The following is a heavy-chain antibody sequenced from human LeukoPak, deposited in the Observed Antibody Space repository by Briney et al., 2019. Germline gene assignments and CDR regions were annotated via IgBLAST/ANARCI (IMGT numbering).Heavy chain of an antibody. CDR1: GFTFSSYW. CDR3: ARGRQQMTYFDY. CDR2: IKQDGSEK. J-gene: IGHJ4*02. V-gene: IGHV3-7*03. D-gene: IGHD6-13*01. Sequence: GGSLRLSCVASGFTFSSYWMSWVRQAPGKGLGWVANIKQDGSEKYYVDSVKGRFTISRDNAKNSLHLQVSSLRAEDTAVYYCARGRQQMTYFDYGGQGTLVTVSS.